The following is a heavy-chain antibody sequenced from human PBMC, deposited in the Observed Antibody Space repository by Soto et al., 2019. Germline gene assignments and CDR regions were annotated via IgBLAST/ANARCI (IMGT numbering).Heavy chain of an antibody. Sequence: EVPLVESGGDLVRPGGSLRLSCAASGFTVSSNFMSWVRQAPGKGLEWLSVIYSGGGTYYTDSVKGRFTLSRDDSKNTVYVQMNSLRSDDTAVYYCASGRGFDFWGQGTLVTVSS. V-gene: IGHV3-66*01. CDR3: ASGRGFDF. CDR2: IYSGGGT. CDR1: GFTVSSNF. J-gene: IGHJ4*02. D-gene: IGHD3-16*01.